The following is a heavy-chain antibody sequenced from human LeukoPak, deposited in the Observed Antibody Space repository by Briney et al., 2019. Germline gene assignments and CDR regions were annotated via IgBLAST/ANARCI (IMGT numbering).Heavy chain of an antibody. J-gene: IGHJ4*02. CDR3: ARGSVRGYIPGGDY. CDR2: MNPNSGNT. CDR1: GYTFTRYD. V-gene: IGHV1-8*01. D-gene: IGHD3-22*01. Sequence: ASVDVSFKSSGYTFTRYDINWLRQATGQGLEWMGWMNPNSGNTGYAQKFQGRVTMTRNTSISTAYMELSSLRSEDTAVYYCARGSVRGYIPGGDYWGQGTLVTVSS.